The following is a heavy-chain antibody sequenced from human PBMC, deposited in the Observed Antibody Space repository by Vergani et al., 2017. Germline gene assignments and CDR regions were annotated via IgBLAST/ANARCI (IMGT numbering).Heavy chain of an antibody. Sequence: QVQLQESGPGLVKPSQTLSLTCTVSGGSISSGGYYWSWIRQHPGKGLEWIEYIYYSGSTYYNPSLKSRVTISVDTSKNQFSLKLSSVTAADTAVYYCARGRRHYDSSGYYGGPAFDIWGQGTMVTVSS. D-gene: IGHD3-22*01. CDR3: ARGRRHYDSSGYYGGPAFDI. CDR2: IYYSGST. CDR1: GGSISSGGYY. J-gene: IGHJ3*02. V-gene: IGHV4-31*03.